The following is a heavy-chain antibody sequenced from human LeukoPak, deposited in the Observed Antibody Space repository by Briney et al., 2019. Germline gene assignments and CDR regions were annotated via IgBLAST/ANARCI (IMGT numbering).Heavy chain of an antibody. J-gene: IGHJ4*02. CDR3: ARRGGHYGYSYGRYDFDY. V-gene: IGHV1-2*02. D-gene: IGHD5-18*01. Sequence: ASVKVSGKASGYTFTGYYMHWVRQAPGQGLEWMGWINPNSGGTNYAQKFQGRVTMTRDTSISTAYMELSRLRSDDTAVYYCARRGGHYGYSYGRYDFDYWGQGTLVTVSS. CDR2: INPNSGGT. CDR1: GYTFTGYY.